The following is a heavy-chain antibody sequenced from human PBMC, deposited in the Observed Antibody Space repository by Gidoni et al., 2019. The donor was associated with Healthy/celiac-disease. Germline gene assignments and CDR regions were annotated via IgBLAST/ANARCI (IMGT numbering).Heavy chain of an antibody. CDR3: ARGLTGPGIVVVPAAMQSHYYYMDV. D-gene: IGHD2-2*01. CDR2: IYTSGST. Sequence: QVQLQESGPGLVKPSQTLSLTCTVSGGSISSGSYYWSWIRQPAGKGLEWIGRIYTSGSTNYNPSLKSRVTISVDTSKNQFSLKLSSVTAADTAVYYCARGLTGPGIVVVPAAMQSHYYYMDVWGKGTTVTVSS. V-gene: IGHV4-61*02. J-gene: IGHJ6*03. CDR1: GGSISSGSYY.